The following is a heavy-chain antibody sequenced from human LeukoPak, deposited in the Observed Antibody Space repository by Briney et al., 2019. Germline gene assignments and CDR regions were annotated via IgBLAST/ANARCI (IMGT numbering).Heavy chain of an antibody. CDR2: INHSGST. V-gene: IGHV4-34*01. CDR3: ARRGSSSWYQPGYNWFDP. CDR1: GGSFSGYY. Sequence: PSETLSLTCAVYGGSFSGYYWSWIRQPPGKGLEWIGEINHSGSTNYNPSLKSRVTISVDTSKNQFSLKLSSVTAADTAVYYCARRGSSSWYQPGYNWFDPWGQGTLVTVSS. D-gene: IGHD6-13*01. J-gene: IGHJ5*02.